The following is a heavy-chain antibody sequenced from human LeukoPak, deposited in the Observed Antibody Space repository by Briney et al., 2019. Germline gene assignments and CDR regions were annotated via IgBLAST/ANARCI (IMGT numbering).Heavy chain of an antibody. CDR1: GYSSSTYG. V-gene: IGHV1-18*01. Sequence: ASVKVSCKASGYSSSTYGISWVRQAPGQGLEWMGWISAYNGNTNYAQKLQGRVTMTTDTSTSTASMELRSLRSDDTAVYYCAREYYDSNRRDYFDYWGQGTLVTVSS. D-gene: IGHD3-22*01. CDR3: AREYYDSNRRDYFDY. CDR2: ISAYNGNT. J-gene: IGHJ4*02.